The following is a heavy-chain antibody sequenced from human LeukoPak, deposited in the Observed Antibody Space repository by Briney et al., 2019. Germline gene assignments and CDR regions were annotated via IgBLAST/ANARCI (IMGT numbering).Heavy chain of an antibody. CDR1: GFTFSSYW. D-gene: IGHD3-22*01. CDR3: ARDASPYYYDSSGYSYDY. J-gene: IGHJ4*02. Sequence: GGSLRLSCAASGFTFSSYWMSWVRQAPGKGLEWVANIKQDGSEKYYVDSVKGRFTISRDNAKNSLYLQMDSLRAEDTAVYYCARDASPYYYDSSGYSYDYWGQGTLVTVSS. V-gene: IGHV3-7*01. CDR2: IKQDGSEK.